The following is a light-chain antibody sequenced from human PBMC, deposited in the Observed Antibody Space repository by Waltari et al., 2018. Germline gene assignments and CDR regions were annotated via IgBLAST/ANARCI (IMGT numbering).Light chain of an antibody. Sequence: DIQMTQSPSSLAASVGDRVTIPCRASQGISKFLAWFRQKPGKAPESLIYGASSLQSGVPSRFSGSGSGTDFTLTISSLQPEDFAVYYCQQRHNWPLTFGGGTKVEIK. V-gene: IGKV1-16*01. CDR3: QQRHNWPLT. CDR2: GAS. J-gene: IGKJ4*01. CDR1: QGISKF.